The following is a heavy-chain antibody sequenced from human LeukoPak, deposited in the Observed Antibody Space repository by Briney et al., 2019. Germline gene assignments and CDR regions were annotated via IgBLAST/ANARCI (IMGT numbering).Heavy chain of an antibody. V-gene: IGHV3-30*04. CDR3: ARDRVIVVVHDAFDI. D-gene: IGHD3-22*01. CDR2: ISYDGSNK. J-gene: IGHJ3*02. Sequence: PGRSLRLSCAASGFTFSSYAMHWVRQAPGKGLEWVAVISYDGSNKYYADSVKGRFTISRDNSKNTLYLQMNSLRAEDTAVYYCARDRVIVVVHDAFDIWGQGTMVTVSS. CDR1: GFTFSSYA.